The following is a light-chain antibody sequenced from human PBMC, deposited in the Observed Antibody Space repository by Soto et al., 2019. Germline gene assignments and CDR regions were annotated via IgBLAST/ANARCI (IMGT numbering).Light chain of an antibody. CDR2: GAS. V-gene: IGKV3-15*01. Sequence: EIVMTQSPATLSVSPGERATLSCSASQSVSSNLAWYQQKPGQAPRVLIYGASTRATGIPARFSGSGSGTEFTLTISSLQSEDFAVYYCQHYNNWPLLTFGGGTKVEIK. CDR3: QHYNNWPLLT. CDR1: QSVSSN. J-gene: IGKJ4*01.